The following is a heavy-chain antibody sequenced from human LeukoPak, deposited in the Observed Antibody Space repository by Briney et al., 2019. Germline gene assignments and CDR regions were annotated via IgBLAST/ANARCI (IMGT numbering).Heavy chain of an antibody. V-gene: IGHV1-69*04. D-gene: IGHD3-10*01. Sequence: SVKVSCKASGGTFSSYAISWVRQAPGQGLEWMGRIIPILGIANYAQKFQGRVTITADKSTSTAYMELSSLRSEGTAVYYCARDRLLRSFGDHFDYWGQGTLVTVSS. CDR3: ARDRLLRSFGDHFDY. CDR1: GGTFSSYA. J-gene: IGHJ4*02. CDR2: IIPILGIA.